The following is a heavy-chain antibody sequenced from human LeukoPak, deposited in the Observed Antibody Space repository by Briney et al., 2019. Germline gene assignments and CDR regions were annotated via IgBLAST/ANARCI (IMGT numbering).Heavy chain of an antibody. Sequence: ADSVKGRFTISRDNSKNTLYLQMNSLRAEDTAVYYCAKGSFGSGSYHFDYWGQGTLVTVSS. V-gene: IGHV3-23*01. J-gene: IGHJ4*02. CDR3: AKGSFGSGSYHFDY. D-gene: IGHD1-26*01.